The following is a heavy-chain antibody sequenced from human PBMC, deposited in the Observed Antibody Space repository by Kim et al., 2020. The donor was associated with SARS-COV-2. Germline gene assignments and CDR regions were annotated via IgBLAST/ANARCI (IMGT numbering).Heavy chain of an antibody. CDR3: ARQGTAAASYYYYYGMDV. D-gene: IGHD6-13*01. CDR1: GGSISSSSYY. Sequence: SETLSLTCTVSGGSISSSSYYWGWIRQPPGKGLEWIGSIYDSGSTYYNPSLKSRVTISVDTSKNQFSLKLSSVTAADTAVYYCARQGTAAASYYYYYGMDVWAKGPRSPSP. CDR2: IYDSGST. J-gene: IGHJ6*02. V-gene: IGHV4-39*01.